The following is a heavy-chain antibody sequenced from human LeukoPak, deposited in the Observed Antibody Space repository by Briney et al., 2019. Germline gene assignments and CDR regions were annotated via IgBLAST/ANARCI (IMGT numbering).Heavy chain of an antibody. D-gene: IGHD6-19*01. CDR3: ARGSGRYWYFDL. J-gene: IGHJ2*01. CDR1: GFTFSSYD. CDR2: ISYDGSNK. V-gene: IGHV3-30-3*01. Sequence: GGSLRLSCAASGFTFSSYDMNWVRQDPGKGLEWVAVISYDGSNKYYADSVKGRFTISRDNSKNTLYLQMDSLRAEDTAVYYCARGSGRYWYFDLWGRGTLVTVSS.